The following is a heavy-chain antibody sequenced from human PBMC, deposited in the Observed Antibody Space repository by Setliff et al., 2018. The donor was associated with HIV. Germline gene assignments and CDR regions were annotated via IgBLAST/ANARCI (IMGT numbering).Heavy chain of an antibody. D-gene: IGHD2-21*02. CDR2: VHHSGST. J-gene: IGHJ5*02. Sequence: PSETLSLTCAVSGGSINSSNWWTWIRQPPGQGLEWIGYVHHSGSTKYNASLRSRVTMSVDTSKNLFPLTLRSVTAADTAVYYCASAGPYCGDDCPYNWLTPWGQGTLVTVSS. V-gene: IGHV4-4*02. CDR1: GGSINSSNW. CDR3: ASAGPYCGDDCPYNWLTP.